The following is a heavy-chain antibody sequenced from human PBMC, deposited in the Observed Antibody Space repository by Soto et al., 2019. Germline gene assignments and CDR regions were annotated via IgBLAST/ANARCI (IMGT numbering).Heavy chain of an antibody. V-gene: IGHV4-4*02. CDR1: GGSISSSNW. J-gene: IGHJ4*02. D-gene: IGHD3-10*01. CDR3: AREKGGYYGSGTMLAY. Sequence: SETLSLTCAVSGGSISSSNWWSWVGQPPGKGLEWIGEIYHSGSTNYNPSLKSLVTISVDKSKNQFSLKLSSVTAADTAVYYCAREKGGYYGSGTMLAYWGQGTLVTVSS. CDR2: IYHSGST.